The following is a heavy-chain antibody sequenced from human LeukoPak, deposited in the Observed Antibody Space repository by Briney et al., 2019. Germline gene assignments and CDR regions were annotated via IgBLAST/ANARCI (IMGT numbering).Heavy chain of an antibody. CDR1: GFIFNKYG. V-gene: IGHV3-30*18. CDR2: VSHDGSVQ. J-gene: IGHJ4*02. CDR3: AKEPLMYSSGWYFDD. D-gene: IGHD6-19*01. Sequence: GRSLRPSCAASGFIFNKYGMHWVRKAPGKRLEWVAVVSHDGSVQYYAGSVKGRFTISRDNSKNTLYLQMNTLRVEDTAVYYCAKEPLMYSSGWYFDDWGQGTLVTVSS.